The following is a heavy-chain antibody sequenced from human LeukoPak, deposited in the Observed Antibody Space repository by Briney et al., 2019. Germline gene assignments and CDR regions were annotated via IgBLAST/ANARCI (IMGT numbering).Heavy chain of an antibody. D-gene: IGHD3-16*02. V-gene: IGHV4-38-2*01. Sequence: SETLSLTCAVSGYSISSGYYWGWIRQPPGKGLEWIGSIYHSGSTYYNPSLKRRVTISVDTSKNQFSLKLSSVTAADTAVYYCARHNMITFGGVIVDQGAFDIWGQGTMVTVSS. CDR3: ARHNMITFGGVIVDQGAFDI. J-gene: IGHJ3*02. CDR2: IYHSGST. CDR1: GYSISSGYY.